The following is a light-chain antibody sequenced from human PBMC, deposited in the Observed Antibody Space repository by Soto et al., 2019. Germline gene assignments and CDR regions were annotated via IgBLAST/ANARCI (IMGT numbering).Light chain of an antibody. CDR1: QSVGSK. CDR3: QQYNNWPRT. Sequence: EIVMTQSPGTLSVSPGERATLSFRASQSVGSKLAWYQQKPGQVPRLVIYHVSTRATGVPARFSGSGSGTEFTLTINSLQSEDFAVYYCQQYNNWPRTFGQGTKVDIK. V-gene: IGKV3-15*01. CDR2: HVS. J-gene: IGKJ1*01.